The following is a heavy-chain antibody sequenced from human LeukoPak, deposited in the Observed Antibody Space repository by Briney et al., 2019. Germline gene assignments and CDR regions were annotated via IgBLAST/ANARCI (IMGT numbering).Heavy chain of an antibody. CDR2: ISASETSI. V-gene: IGHV3-48*03. CDR3: VRDNLENQWLERSY. Sequence: GGSLRLSCAASGFTFSLYNMNWVCQAPGKGLEWVSQISASETSIKYADSVRGRFTISRDNVKNSVYLQMNSLGAEDTAIYYCVRDNLENQWLERSYWGQGTLVTVSS. J-gene: IGHJ4*02. CDR1: GFTFSLYN. D-gene: IGHD6-19*01.